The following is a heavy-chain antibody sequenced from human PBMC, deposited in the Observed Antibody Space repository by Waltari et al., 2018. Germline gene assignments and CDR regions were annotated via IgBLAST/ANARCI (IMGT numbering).Heavy chain of an antibody. CDR3: ARALLVWSDFSNWFDP. CDR2: ISYDGKRI. V-gene: IGHV3-30*01. Sequence: QVQLVESGGGVVQPGGSLRLSCAASGLPFSKYPMHWVRQAPGKGLAWVAVISYDGKRIYYGDSVKGRFTISRDNPNNTLYLQMDDLRPEDTAVYFCARALLVWSDFSNWFDPWGQGTLVIVSS. J-gene: IGHJ5*02. D-gene: IGHD3-3*01. CDR1: GLPFSKYP.